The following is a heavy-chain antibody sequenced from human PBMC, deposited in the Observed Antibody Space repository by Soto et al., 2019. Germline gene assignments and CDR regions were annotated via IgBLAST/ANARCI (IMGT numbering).Heavy chain of an antibody. V-gene: IGHV3-7*04. Sequence: SLRLSCAASGFTFSSYWMSWVRQAPGKGLEWVANIKQDGSEKYYVDSVKGRFTISRDNAKNSLYLQMNSLSAEDTAVYYCARDPYDTGGYAAFDIWGQGTMVTVS. CDR2: IKQDGSEK. CDR3: ARDPYDTGGYAAFDI. J-gene: IGHJ3*02. D-gene: IGHD3-22*01. CDR1: GFTFSSYW.